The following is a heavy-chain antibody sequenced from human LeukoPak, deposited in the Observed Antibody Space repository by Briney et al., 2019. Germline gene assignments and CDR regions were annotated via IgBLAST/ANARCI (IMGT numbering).Heavy chain of an antibody. J-gene: IGHJ4*02. Sequence: HPGGSLRLSCAASGFTFSSYGMHWVRQAPGKGLEWVAVIWYDGSNKYYADSVKGRFTISRDNSKNTLCLQMNSLRAEDTAVYYCAREALGSFDYWGQGTLATVSS. D-gene: IGHD2-15*01. CDR2: IWYDGSNK. CDR1: GFTFSSYG. CDR3: AREALGSFDY. V-gene: IGHV3-33*01.